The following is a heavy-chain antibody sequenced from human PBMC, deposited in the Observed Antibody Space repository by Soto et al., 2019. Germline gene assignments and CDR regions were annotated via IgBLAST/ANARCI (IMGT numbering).Heavy chain of an antibody. CDR1: GGTFSSYA. CDR2: IIPIFGTA. D-gene: IGHD3-10*01. Sequence: ASVKVSCKASGGTFSSYAISWVRQAPGQGLEWMGGIIPIFGTANYAQKFQGRVTITADESTSTAYMELSSLRSEDTAVYYCARDVVRGVSIYYLDYWGQGTLVTVSS. J-gene: IGHJ4*02. CDR3: ARDVVRGVSIYYLDY. V-gene: IGHV1-69*13.